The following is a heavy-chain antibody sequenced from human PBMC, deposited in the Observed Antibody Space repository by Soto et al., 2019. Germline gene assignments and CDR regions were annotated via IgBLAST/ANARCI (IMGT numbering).Heavy chain of an antibody. CDR3: ARDLGSDEGRYRSSWYGGYYGMDV. Sequence: SQTLSLTCAISGDSVSSNSAAWNWIRQSPSRGLEWLGRTYYRSKWYNDYAVSVKSRITINPDTSKNQFSLQLNSVTPEDTAVYYCARDLGSDEGRYRSSWYGGYYGMDVWGQGTTVTVSS. CDR1: GDSVSSNSAA. J-gene: IGHJ6*02. CDR2: TYYRSKWYN. D-gene: IGHD6-13*01. V-gene: IGHV6-1*01.